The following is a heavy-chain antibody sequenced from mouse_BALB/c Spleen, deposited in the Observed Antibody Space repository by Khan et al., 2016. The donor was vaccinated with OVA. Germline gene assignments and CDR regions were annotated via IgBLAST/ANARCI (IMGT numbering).Heavy chain of an antibody. CDR3: SGSSYCVGAY. D-gene: IGHD2-12*01. CDR1: GYAFTDYL. J-gene: IGHJ3*01. Sequence: VQLQESGAELVRPGTSVQVSCKASGYAFTDYLIDWVKQRPGQGLEWIGVINPGSGDITYNEKFMDKATLTADKSSSTAYMQLTSLTSDDSAVCCGSGSSYCVGAYWGQGTLVTVSA. V-gene: IGHV1-54*01. CDR2: INPGSGDI.